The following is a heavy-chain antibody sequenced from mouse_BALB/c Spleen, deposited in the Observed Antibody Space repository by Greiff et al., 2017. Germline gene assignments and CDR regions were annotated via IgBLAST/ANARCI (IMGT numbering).Heavy chain of an antibody. V-gene: IGHV5-17*02. CDR3: ARDGIYGYEGRMED. CDR2: ISSGSSTI. CDR1: GFTFSSFG. D-gene: IGHD1-2*01. J-gene: IGHJ4*01. Sequence: EVQLVESGGGLVQPGGSRKLSCAASGFTFSSFGMHWVRQAPEKGLEWVAYISSGSSTIYYADTVKGRFTISRDNPKNTLFLQMTSLRSEDTAMYYCARDGIYGYEGRMEDWGQGTSVTVSS.